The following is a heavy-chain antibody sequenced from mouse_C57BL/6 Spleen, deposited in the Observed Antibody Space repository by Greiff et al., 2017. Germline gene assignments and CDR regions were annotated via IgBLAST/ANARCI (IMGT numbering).Heavy chain of an antibody. CDR1: GYTFTDYY. V-gene: IGHV1-76*01. CDR2: IYPGSGNT. Sequence: QVQLQQSEAELVRPGASVKLSCKASGYTFTDYYINWVKQRPGQGLEWIARIYPGSGNTYYNEKFKGKATLTAEKSSSTAYMQLSSLTSEDSAVYFCASSYYSSFAYWGQGTLVTVSA. J-gene: IGHJ3*01. CDR3: ASSYYSSFAY. D-gene: IGHD2-5*01.